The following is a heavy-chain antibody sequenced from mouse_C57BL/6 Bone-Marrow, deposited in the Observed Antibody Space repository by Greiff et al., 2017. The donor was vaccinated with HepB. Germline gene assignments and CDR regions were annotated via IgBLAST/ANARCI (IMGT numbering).Heavy chain of an antibody. CDR1: GYAFSSSW. CDR3: ARMANWDYFDC. D-gene: IGHD4-1*01. V-gene: IGHV1-82*01. J-gene: IGHJ2*01. Sequence: QVQLKESGPELVKPGASVKISCKASGYAFSSSWMNWVKQRPGQGLEWIGRIYPGDGDTNYNGKFKGKATLTADKSSSTAYMQLSSLTSEDSAVYVCARMANWDYFDCWGQGTTLTVAT. CDR2: IYPGDGDT.